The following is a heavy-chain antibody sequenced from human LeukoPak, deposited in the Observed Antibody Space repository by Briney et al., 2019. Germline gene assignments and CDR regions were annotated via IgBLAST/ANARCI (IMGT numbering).Heavy chain of an antibody. CDR3: ARQKGAYYYDSSGYGAFGI. V-gene: IGHV5-51*01. J-gene: IGHJ3*02. CDR2: IYPGDSDT. Sequence: GESLKISCKGSGYSFTSYWIGWVRQMPGKGLEWMGIIYPGDSDTRYSPSFQGQVTISADKSISTAYLQWSSLKASDTAMYYCARQKGAYYYDSSGYGAFGIWGQGTMVTVSS. CDR1: GYSFTSYW. D-gene: IGHD3-22*01.